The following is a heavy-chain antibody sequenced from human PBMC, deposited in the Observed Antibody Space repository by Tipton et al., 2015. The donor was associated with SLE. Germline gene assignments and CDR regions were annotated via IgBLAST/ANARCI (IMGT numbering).Heavy chain of an antibody. D-gene: IGHD5-24*01. V-gene: IGHV4-39*01. CDR3: ARTSRGADGYRVTDAFDI. CDR1: GGSTSSSSYY. CDR2: IYYSGST. Sequence: LRLSCTVSGGSTSSSSYYWGWIRQPPGKGLEWIGSIYYSGSTYYNPSLKSRVTISVDTSKNQFSLKLSSVTAADTAVYYCARTSRGADGYRVTDAFDIWGQGTMVTVSS. J-gene: IGHJ3*02.